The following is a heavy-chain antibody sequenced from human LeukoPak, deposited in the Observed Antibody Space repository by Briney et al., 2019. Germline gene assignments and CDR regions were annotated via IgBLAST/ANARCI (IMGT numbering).Heavy chain of an antibody. J-gene: IGHJ5*02. CDR2: ISGGGST. Sequence: QPGGSLRLSCAASGFTFSNYALSWVRQAPGKGLEWVSGISGGGSTYYADSVKGRFTISRDKSKNTLYLQMDSLRAEDTAVYYCAKVRDSATVTGRFDNWGQGTMVTVSS. V-gene: IGHV3-23*01. D-gene: IGHD4-17*01. CDR3: AKVRDSATVTGRFDN. CDR1: GFTFSNYA.